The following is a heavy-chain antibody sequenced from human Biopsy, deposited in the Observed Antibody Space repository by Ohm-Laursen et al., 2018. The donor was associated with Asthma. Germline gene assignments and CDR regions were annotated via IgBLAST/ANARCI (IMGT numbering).Heavy chain of an antibody. J-gene: IGHJ6*02. CDR1: GYTFNSAG. CDR3: ARAVDYSHYYGIDV. CDR2: ISVYNGNT. Sequence: SVKVSCNTSGYTFNSAGITWVRQAPGQGLEWMGWISVYNGNTKVAQKLQDRVTMIADASTSTAYMELRSLRSDDTAVYFCARAVDYSHYYGIDVWGQGTTVTVS. V-gene: IGHV1-18*01. D-gene: IGHD3-10*01.